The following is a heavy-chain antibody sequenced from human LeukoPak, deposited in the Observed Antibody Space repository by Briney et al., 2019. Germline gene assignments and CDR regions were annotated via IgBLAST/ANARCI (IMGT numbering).Heavy chain of an antibody. Sequence: HGESLKISCKGSGYIFTSYWIGWVRQMPGKGLEWMAFINPGDSDTRYSPSFQGHVTISVDKSINTAYLQWGSLKASDTAMYYCARSRWVYAIGPDYWGQGTLVTVSS. J-gene: IGHJ4*02. CDR1: GYIFTSYW. CDR2: INPGDSDT. V-gene: IGHV5-51*01. D-gene: IGHD2-8*01. CDR3: ARSRWVYAIGPDY.